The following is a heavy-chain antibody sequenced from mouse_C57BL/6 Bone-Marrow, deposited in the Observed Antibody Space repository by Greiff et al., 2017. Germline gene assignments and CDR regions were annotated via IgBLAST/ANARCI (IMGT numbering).Heavy chain of an antibody. CDR2: INPGSGGT. CDR1: GYAFTNYL. D-gene: IGHD1-1*01. J-gene: IGHJ3*01. CDR3: ARGYGSRFAY. Sequence: VQLKESGAELVRPGTSVKVSCKASGYAFTNYLIEWVKQRPGQGLEWIGVINPGSGGTNYNEKFKGKATLTADKSSSTAYMQLSSLTSEDSAVYFCARGYGSRFAYWGQGTLVTVSA. V-gene: IGHV1-54*01.